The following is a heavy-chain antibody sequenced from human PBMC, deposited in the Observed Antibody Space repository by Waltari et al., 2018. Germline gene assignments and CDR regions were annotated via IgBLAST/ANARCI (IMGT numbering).Heavy chain of an antibody. CDR3: AKGHSGSYGLDS. CDR2: ISLNSGNI. Sequence: EVQLVESGGGLVQPGRSLRLSCAASGFTFDDYAMPWVRQAPGKGLEWVSGISLNSGNIGYADSVKGRFTISRDNAKNSLYLQMNSLRTGDTALYYCAKGHSGSYGLDSWGQGTLVTVSP. J-gene: IGHJ4*02. D-gene: IGHD1-26*01. CDR1: GFTFDDYA. V-gene: IGHV3-9*01.